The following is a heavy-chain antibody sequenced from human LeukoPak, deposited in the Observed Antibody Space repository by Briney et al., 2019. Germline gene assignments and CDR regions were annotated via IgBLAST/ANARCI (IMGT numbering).Heavy chain of an antibody. Sequence: SGGSLRLSCAASGLTVSSNYMSWVRQAPGKGLEWVSVIYSGGSTYYADSVKGRFTISRDNSKNTLYLQMNSLRAEDTAVYYCAREATITRFGYWGQGTLVTVSS. J-gene: IGHJ4*02. CDR1: GLTVSSNY. D-gene: IGHD5-24*01. CDR2: IYSGGST. CDR3: AREATITRFGY. V-gene: IGHV3-53*01.